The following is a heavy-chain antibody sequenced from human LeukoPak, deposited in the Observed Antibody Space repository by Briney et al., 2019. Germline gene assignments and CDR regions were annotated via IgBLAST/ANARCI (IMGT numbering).Heavy chain of an antibody. CDR2: IYTSGST. CDR1: GGSISSSSYY. Sequence: SETLSLTCTVSGGSISSSSYYWGWIRQPAGKGLEWIGRIYTSGSTNYNPSLKSRVTMSVDTSKNQFSLKLSSVTAADTAVYYCARDSSGWQNYWYFDLWGRGTLVTVSS. CDR3: ARDSSGWQNYWYFDL. D-gene: IGHD6-19*01. V-gene: IGHV4-61*02. J-gene: IGHJ2*01.